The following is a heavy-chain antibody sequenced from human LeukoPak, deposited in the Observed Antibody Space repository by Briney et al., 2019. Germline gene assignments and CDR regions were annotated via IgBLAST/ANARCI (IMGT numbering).Heavy chain of an antibody. V-gene: IGHV3-30*02. Sequence: GGSLRLSCAASGFTFSSYGMHWVRQAPGKGLEWVAFIRYDGSNKYYADSVKGRFTISRDNSKNTLYLQMNSLRAEYTAVYYCAKDHRSGWYFEAWGQGTLVTVSS. CDR1: GFTFSSYG. CDR3: AKDHRSGWYFEA. J-gene: IGHJ4*02. D-gene: IGHD6-19*01. CDR2: IRYDGSNK.